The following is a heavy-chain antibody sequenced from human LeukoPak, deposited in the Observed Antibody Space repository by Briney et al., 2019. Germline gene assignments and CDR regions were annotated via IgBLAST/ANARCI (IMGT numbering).Heavy chain of an antibody. J-gene: IGHJ5*02. CDR3: ARMYYYDSSGHYGYNWFDP. V-gene: IGHV4-39*01. D-gene: IGHD3-22*01. Sequence: SETLSLTCTVSGGSISTSGFYWGWIRQPPGTGLEWIGTIYYSGSTYYNPSLKSRVTVSVDTSKNQFSLRLTSVTAADTAVYYCARMYYYDSSGHYGYNWFDPWGQGTRVTVSS. CDR2: IYYSGST. CDR1: GGSISTSGFY.